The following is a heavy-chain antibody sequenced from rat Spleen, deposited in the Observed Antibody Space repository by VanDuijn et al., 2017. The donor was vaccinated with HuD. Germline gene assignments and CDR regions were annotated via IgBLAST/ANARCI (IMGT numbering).Heavy chain of an antibody. CDR2: INTGGGFT. CDR3: ARVAGGYFDY. D-gene: IGHD1-4*01. J-gene: IGHJ2*01. CDR1: GFSYSNYI. V-gene: IGHV5S13*01. Sequence: EVQLVESGGGLVQPGRSLKLSCVASGFSYSNYIMAWVRQAPTKGLEWVASINTGGGFTFYRGSVKGRFTISRDNAKNTLYLEMDSLRSEDTATYYCARVAGGYFDYWGQGVMVTVSS.